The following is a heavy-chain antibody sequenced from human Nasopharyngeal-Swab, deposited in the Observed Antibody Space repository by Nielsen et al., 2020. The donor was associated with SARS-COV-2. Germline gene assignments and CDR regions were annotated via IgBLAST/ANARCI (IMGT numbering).Heavy chain of an antibody. V-gene: IGHV3-7*01. CDR1: GFTFSSYW. CDR2: IKQDGSEK. J-gene: IGHJ4*02. CDR3: ARDGPDYALDY. Sequence: GESLKIFCAASGFTFSSYWMSWVRQAPGKGLEWVANIKQDGSEKYYVDSVKGRFTISRDNAKNSLYLQMNSLRAEDTAVYYCARDGPDYALDYWGQGTLVTVSS. D-gene: IGHD4-17*01.